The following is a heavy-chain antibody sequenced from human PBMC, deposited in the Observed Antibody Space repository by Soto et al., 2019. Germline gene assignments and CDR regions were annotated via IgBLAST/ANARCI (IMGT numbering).Heavy chain of an antibody. Sequence: ASVKVSCKASGYTVTGYVVSWVRQSPGQGLGWMGWINTYNGKTNIPQKIQGRVTMTTDTSTSTVYMDLRSLRSDDTAVYYCASSYGDYRALDFWGQGTLVTVSS. D-gene: IGHD4-17*01. CDR2: INTYNGKT. V-gene: IGHV1-18*04. CDR1: GYTVTGYV. J-gene: IGHJ4*02. CDR3: ASSYGDYRALDF.